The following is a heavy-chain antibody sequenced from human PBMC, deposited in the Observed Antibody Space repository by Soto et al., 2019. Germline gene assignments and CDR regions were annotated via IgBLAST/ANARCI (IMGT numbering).Heavy chain of an antibody. CDR1: GFTFSSYS. CDR2: ISSSSSYI. D-gene: IGHD3-22*01. CDR3: ARDLYYYDSSGSYFDY. Sequence: GGSVRLSCAASGFTFSSYSMNWVRQAPGKGLEWVSSISSSSSYIYYADSVKGRFTISRDNAKNSLYLQMNSLRAEDTAVYYCARDLYYYDSSGSYFDYWGQGTLVTVSS. J-gene: IGHJ4*02. V-gene: IGHV3-21*01.